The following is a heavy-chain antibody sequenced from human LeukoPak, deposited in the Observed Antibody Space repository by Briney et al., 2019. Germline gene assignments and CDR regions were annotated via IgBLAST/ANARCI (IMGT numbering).Heavy chain of an antibody. V-gene: IGHV4-4*02. D-gene: IGHD3-22*01. J-gene: IGHJ3*02. CDR3: ARRPYYYDSSDAFDI. Sequence: SGTLSLTCVVSGASISSRNWWSWVRQPPGKGLEWIGEIYHSGSTNYNPSLKSRVAISVDKSKNQFSLKLSSVTAADTAVYYCARRPYYYDSSDAFDIWGQGTMVTVSS. CDR2: IYHSGST. CDR1: GASISSRNW.